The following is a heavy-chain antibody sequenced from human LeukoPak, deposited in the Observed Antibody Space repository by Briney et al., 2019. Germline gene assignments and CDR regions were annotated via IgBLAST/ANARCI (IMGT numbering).Heavy chain of an antibody. CDR2: ISYDGSNK. Sequence: GGSLRLSCAASGFTFSSYAMHWVRQAPGKGLEWVAVISYDGSNKYYADSVKGRFTISRDNAKNTLYLQMNSLRAEDTAVYYCARESGDFWSGYYLDYWGQGTLVTVSS. J-gene: IGHJ4*02. D-gene: IGHD3-3*01. V-gene: IGHV3-30-3*01. CDR1: GFTFSSYA. CDR3: ARESGDFWSGYYLDY.